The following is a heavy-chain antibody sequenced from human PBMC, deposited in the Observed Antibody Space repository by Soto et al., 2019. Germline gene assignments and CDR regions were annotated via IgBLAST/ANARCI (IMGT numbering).Heavy chain of an antibody. CDR1: GYTFTSYG. Sequence: QVQLVQSGAEVKNPGASVKVSCKASGYTFTSYGISWVRQAPGQGLEWMGWISAYNGNTNYAQKLQGRVTMTTDTSTSTAYMELRSLRSDDTAVYYCARRGRRPPWSKLRRYGMDVWGQGTTVTVSS. J-gene: IGHJ6*02. CDR2: ISAYNGNT. D-gene: IGHD3-10*01. V-gene: IGHV1-18*01. CDR3: ARRGRRPPWSKLRRYGMDV.